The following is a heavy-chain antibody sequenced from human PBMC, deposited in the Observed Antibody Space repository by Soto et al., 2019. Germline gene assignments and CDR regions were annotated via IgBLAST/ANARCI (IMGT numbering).Heavy chain of an antibody. V-gene: IGHV3-30-3*01. J-gene: IGHJ5*02. CDR1: GFTFSSYA. CDR3: AREGGELRAIDWFDP. D-gene: IGHD1-7*01. CDR2: ISYDGSNK. Sequence: QVQLVESGGGVVQPGRSLRLSCAASGFTFSSYAMHWVRQAPGKGLELVAVISYDGSNKYYADSVKGRFTISRDNSKNTLYLPLNSLRAEDTAVYYCAREGGELRAIDWFDPWGHGTLVTVSS.